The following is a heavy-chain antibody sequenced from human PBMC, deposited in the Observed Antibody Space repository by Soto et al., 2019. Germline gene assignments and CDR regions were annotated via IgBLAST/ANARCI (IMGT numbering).Heavy chain of an antibody. V-gene: IGHV4-59*08. CDR2: IYYSGST. CDR1: GGSISSYY. J-gene: IGHJ5*02. Sequence: SETLSLTCTVSGGSISSYYWSRIRQPPGKGLEWIGYIYYSGSTNYNPSLKSRVTISVDTSKNQFSLKLSSVTAADTAVYYCARTPHRRPVPWFDPWGQGTLVTVSS. CDR3: ARTPHRRPVPWFDP. D-gene: IGHD3-10*01.